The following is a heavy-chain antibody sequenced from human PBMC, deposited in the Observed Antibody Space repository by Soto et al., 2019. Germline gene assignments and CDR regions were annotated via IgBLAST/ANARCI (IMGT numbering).Heavy chain of an antibody. J-gene: IGHJ4*02. V-gene: IGHV4-30-2*01. Sequence: SETLSLTCAVSGGSISSGGYSWSWIRQPPGKGLEWIGYIYHSGSTYYNPSLKSRVTISVDRSKNQFSLKLSSVTAADTAVYYCARGWLGATFDYWGQGTLVTVSS. D-gene: IGHD5-12*01. CDR1: GGSISSGGYS. CDR3: ARGWLGATFDY. CDR2: IYHSGST.